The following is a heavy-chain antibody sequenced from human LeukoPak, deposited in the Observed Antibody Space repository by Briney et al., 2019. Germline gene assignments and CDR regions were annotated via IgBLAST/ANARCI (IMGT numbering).Heavy chain of an antibody. CDR3: ATAYAPKLRPHWFDP. CDR2: INPTGDST. D-gene: IGHD1-7*01. V-gene: IGHV1-46*01. J-gene: IGHJ5*02. Sequence: ASVKVSCKASGYTFTNYYIHWVRQAPGQGLEWMGIINPTGDSTSYAQKFQARVTMTRDTSTNTVYMELSSLRSEDTAVYYCATAYAPKLRPHWFDPWGQGTLVTVSS. CDR1: GYTFTNYY.